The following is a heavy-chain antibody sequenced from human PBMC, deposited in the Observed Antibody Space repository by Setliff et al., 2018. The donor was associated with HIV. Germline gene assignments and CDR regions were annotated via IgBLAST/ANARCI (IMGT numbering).Heavy chain of an antibody. CDR3: ARQGQLGSE. V-gene: IGHV4-39*01. J-gene: IGHJ4*02. D-gene: IGHD1-1*01. Sequence: TLSLTCTVSGGSIYGSDYYWGWIRQPPGKGLESIGGIYYSGSTYYKPSLKSRVTISVDTSKNQFSLKLSSVTAADTAVYYCARQGQLGSEWGQGTLVTVSS. CDR2: IYYSGST. CDR1: GGSIYGSDYY.